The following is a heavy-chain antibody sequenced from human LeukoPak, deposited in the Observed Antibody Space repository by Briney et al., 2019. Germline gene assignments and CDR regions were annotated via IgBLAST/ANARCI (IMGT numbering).Heavy chain of an antibody. V-gene: IGHV3-7*01. CDR1: GFTFSSYW. CDR2: TKPDGSEK. Sequence: GGSLRLSCAASGFTFSSYWMSWVRQAPGKGLEWVANTKPDGSEKYYVDSLKGRFTISRDNTKNSLYLQMNSLRAEDTAVYYCARDVRWGSYYFDYWGQGTLVTVSS. J-gene: IGHJ4*02. CDR3: ARDVRWGSYYFDY. D-gene: IGHD3-16*01.